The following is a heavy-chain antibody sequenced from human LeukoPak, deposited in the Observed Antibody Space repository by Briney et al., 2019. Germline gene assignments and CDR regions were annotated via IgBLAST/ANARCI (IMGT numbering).Heavy chain of an antibody. V-gene: IGHV3-30*02. CDR3: ARDPLADSTSCLQN. Sequence: GGSLRLSCAASGFTFSSYGMHWVRQAPGKGLEWVAFIRYDGSNKYYADSVKGRFTISRDNSKNTLYLQMNSLRAEDTAVYYCARDPLADSTSCLQNWGQGTLVTVSS. J-gene: IGHJ4*02. D-gene: IGHD2-2*01. CDR1: GFTFSSYG. CDR2: IRYDGSNK.